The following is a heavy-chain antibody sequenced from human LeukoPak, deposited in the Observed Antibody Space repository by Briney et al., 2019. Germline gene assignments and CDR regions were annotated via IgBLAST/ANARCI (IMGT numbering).Heavy chain of an antibody. V-gene: IGHV4-59*01. Sequence: SETLSLTCTVSGGSISSFYWSWIRQPPGKGLDWIGYIYYSGSTNYNPSLKSRVTISVDTSKNQFSLKLSSVTAADTAVYYCARGEGHGSPYFDFWGQGTLVTVST. CDR3: ARGEGHGSPYFDF. CDR1: GGSISSFY. D-gene: IGHD1-26*01. J-gene: IGHJ4*02. CDR2: IYYSGST.